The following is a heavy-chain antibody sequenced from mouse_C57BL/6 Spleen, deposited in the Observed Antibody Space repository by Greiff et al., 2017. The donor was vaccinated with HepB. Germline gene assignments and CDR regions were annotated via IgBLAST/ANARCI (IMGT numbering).Heavy chain of an antibody. V-gene: IGHV1-69*01. CDR1: GYTFTSYW. CDR2: IDPSDSYT. Sequence: QVQLQQPGAELVMPGASVKLSCKASGYTFTSYWMHWVKQRPGQGLEWIGEIDPSDSYTNYNQKFKGKSTLTVDKSSSTAYMQLSSLTSEDSAVYYCARGGIYYGNYFDYWGQGTTRTVSS. J-gene: IGHJ2*01. D-gene: IGHD2-1*01. CDR3: ARGGIYYGNYFDY.